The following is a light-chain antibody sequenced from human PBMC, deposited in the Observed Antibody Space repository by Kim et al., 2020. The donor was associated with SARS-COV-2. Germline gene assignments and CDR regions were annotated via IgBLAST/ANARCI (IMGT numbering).Light chain of an antibody. J-gene: IGLJ2*01. V-gene: IGLV3-21*04. CDR2: YIS. CDR3: QVWDRSSEHVV. CDR1: DHGSKR. Sequence: APGETARIMLWVNDHGSKRVDWYQVRPGRAALMVIYYISDLPSGIPEQVSGSFSGNTATLTISKVEAGDEADYYCQVWDRSSEHVVFGGGTQLTVL.